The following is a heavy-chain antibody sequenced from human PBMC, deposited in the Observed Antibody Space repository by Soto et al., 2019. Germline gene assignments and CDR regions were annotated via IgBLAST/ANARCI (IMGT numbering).Heavy chain of an antibody. Sequence: SETLSLTCTVSGDSISSGGYYWGWVRQLPGKGLEWIGYSYYSGSNYYNPSLKSRITVSVHTSKNQFSLRLSSVTAADTAVYFCARARSLDYDGNSNYLDYWGQGTLVTVS. J-gene: IGHJ4*02. V-gene: IGHV4-31*03. CDR1: GDSISSGGYY. CDR3: ARARSLDYDGNSNYLDY. CDR2: SYYSGSN. D-gene: IGHD4-17*01.